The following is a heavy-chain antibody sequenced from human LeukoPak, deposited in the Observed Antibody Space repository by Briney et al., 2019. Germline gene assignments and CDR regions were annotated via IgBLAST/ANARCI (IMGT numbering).Heavy chain of an antibody. CDR2: INPNGGGT. D-gene: IGHD3-10*01. V-gene: IGHV1-2*02. CDR1: GYTFTGYY. J-gene: IGHJ5*02. CDR3: ARCGSGSYNWFDP. Sequence: GASVKVSCKASGYTFTGYYMHWVRQAPGQGLEWMGWINPNGGGTNYAQKFQGRVTMTRDTSISTAYMELSRLRSDDTAVYYCARCGSGSYNWFDPWGQGTLVTVSS.